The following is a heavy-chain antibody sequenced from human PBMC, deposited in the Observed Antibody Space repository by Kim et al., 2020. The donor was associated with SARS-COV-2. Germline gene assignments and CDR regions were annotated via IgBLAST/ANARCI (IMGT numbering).Heavy chain of an antibody. CDR2: ISYDGSNK. Sequence: GGSLRLPCAASGFTFSSYARHWVRQAPGKGLEWVAVISYDGSNKYYADSWKGRFTISRDNSKNTLYLQMSSLGAEATAVYYWARPGGSGSYFSWFDPWGQGTLVTVS. V-gene: IGHV3-30-3*01. D-gene: IGHD3-10*01. CDR1: GFTFSSYA. CDR3: ARPGGSGSYFSWFDP. J-gene: IGHJ5*02.